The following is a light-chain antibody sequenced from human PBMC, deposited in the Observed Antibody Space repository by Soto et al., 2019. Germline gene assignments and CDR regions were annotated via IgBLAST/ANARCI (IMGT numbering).Light chain of an antibody. CDR3: SSYTIISTLV. J-gene: IGLJ2*01. CDR2: EVR. Sequence: QSALTQPASVSGSPGQSITISCTGASSDVGAYNYVSWYQQHPGKAPRLIIYEVRNRPSGVSNRFSGSKSGNTASLTISGLQAEDEADYYCSSYTIISTLVFGGGTKLTVL. CDR1: SSDVGAYNY. V-gene: IGLV2-14*01.